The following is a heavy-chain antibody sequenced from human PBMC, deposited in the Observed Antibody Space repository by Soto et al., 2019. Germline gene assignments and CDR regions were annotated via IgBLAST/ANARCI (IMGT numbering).Heavy chain of an antibody. CDR2: ISAYNGNT. J-gene: IGHJ4*02. V-gene: IGHV1-18*01. Sequence: ASVKVSCKASGYAFTSYGISWVRQAPGQGLEWMGWISAYNGNTNYAQKLHGRVTMTTDTSTSTAYMELRSLRSDDTAVYYCARDLTLGLVDHWGQGTLVTVSS. CDR1: GYAFTSYG. D-gene: IGHD3-9*01. CDR3: ARDLTLGLVDH.